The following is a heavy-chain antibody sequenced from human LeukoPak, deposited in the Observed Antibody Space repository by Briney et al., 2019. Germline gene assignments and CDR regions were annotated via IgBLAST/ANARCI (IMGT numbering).Heavy chain of an antibody. V-gene: IGHV3-48*01. CDR2: ISSSSSTI. Sequence: GGSLRLSCAASGFTFSSYSMNWVRQAPGKGLEWVSYISSSSSTIYYADSVKGRFTISGDNAKNSLYLQMNSLRAEDTAVYYCGPASGYSFDYWGQGTLVTVSS. CDR1: GFTFSSYS. J-gene: IGHJ4*02. CDR3: GPASGYSFDY. D-gene: IGHD3-22*01.